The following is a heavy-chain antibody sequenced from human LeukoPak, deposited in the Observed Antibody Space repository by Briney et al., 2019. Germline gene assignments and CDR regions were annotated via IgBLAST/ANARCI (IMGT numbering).Heavy chain of an antibody. Sequence: GGSLRLSCAASGFIFSSYAMSWVRQAPGKGLEWVSAISGSGGSTYYADSVKGRFTISRDNSKNTLYLQMNSLRAEDTAVYYCVKGGLIAAGAFDIWGQGTMVTVSS. J-gene: IGHJ3*02. CDR2: ISGSGGST. CDR1: GFIFSSYA. CDR3: VKGGLIAAGAFDI. V-gene: IGHV3-23*01. D-gene: IGHD6-13*01.